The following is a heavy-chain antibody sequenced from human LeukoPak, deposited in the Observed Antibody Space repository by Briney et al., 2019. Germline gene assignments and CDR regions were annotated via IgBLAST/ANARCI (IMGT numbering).Heavy chain of an antibody. CDR2: KYYSGST. CDR3: ARGRSYGFDFDS. Sequence: LSETLSLTCHVSGVSINTCCYYWTWILQPRGKGLEWIGQKYYSGSTRYNSSLRSRLTISLDPSQNQFSLRLTSVTAADTAVYYCARGRSYGFDFDSWGPGTLVIVSS. V-gene: IGHV4-61*01. J-gene: IGHJ4*02. D-gene: IGHD5-18*01. CDR1: GVSINTCCYY.